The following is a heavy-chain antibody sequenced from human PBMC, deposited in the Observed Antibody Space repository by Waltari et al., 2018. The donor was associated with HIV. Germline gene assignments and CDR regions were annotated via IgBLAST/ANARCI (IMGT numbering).Heavy chain of an antibody. CDR2: ISGSGGST. J-gene: IGHJ4*02. V-gene: IGHV3-23*01. CDR1: GFTCSTYA. CDR3: AKDEDGYSTNPDY. Sequence: VQLFRPGGRAVEAGGCLRLCCGASGFTCSTYATSCDLQAPGKGLDWVSAISGSGGSTYYADSVKGRFTISRDNSKNTLYLQMNSLRAEYTAVYYCAKDEDGYSTNPDYWGQGTLVTVSS. D-gene: IGHD6-13*01.